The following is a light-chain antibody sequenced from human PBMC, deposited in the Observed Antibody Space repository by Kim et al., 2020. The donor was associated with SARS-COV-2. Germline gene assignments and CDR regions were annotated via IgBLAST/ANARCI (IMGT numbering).Light chain of an antibody. CDR3: LQHNRYPRT. Sequence: AALGDRVTITCRASEGIKNDLGWYQQKPGKAPKCLIYAASILQSGVPSRFSGSGSGTEFTLTINSLQPEDFATYYCLQHNRYPRTFGQGTKVDIK. V-gene: IGKV1-17*01. J-gene: IGKJ1*01. CDR2: AAS. CDR1: EGIKND.